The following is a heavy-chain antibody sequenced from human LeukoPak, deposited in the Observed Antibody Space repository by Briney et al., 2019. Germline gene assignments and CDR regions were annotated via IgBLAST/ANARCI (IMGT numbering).Heavy chain of an antibody. CDR1: GFNLSIYS. D-gene: IGHD1-20*01. CDR3: AGGDYNWNGFDP. Sequence: GGSPRLSCAASGFNLSIYSINWVRQAPGRGLEWVSYITRSSTTISYAYSVKGRFTISRDNAKNSLYLQMNSLRVEDTAIYYCAGGDYNWNGFDPWGQGTLVTVSS. J-gene: IGHJ5*02. V-gene: IGHV3-48*01. CDR2: ITRSSTTI.